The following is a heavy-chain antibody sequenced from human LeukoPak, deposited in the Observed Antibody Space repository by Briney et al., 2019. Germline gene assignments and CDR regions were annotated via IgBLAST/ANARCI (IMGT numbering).Heavy chain of an antibody. Sequence: SQTLSLTCTVSGGSISSGDYYWSWIRQPPGKGLEWIGYIYYSGSTYYNPSLESRVTISVDTSKNQFSLKLSSVAAADTAVYYCARVVRYCSGGSCFFFDYWGQGTLVTVSS. CDR1: GGSISSGDYY. D-gene: IGHD2-15*01. V-gene: IGHV4-30-4*01. CDR2: IYYSGST. CDR3: ARVVRYCSGGSCFFFDY. J-gene: IGHJ4*02.